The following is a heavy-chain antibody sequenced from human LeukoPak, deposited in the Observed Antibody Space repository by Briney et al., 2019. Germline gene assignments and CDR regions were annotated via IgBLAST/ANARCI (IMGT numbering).Heavy chain of an antibody. V-gene: IGHV1-2*02. CDR1: GYSFTGYY. J-gene: IGHJ6*02. Sequence: GASVKVSCKTSGYSFTGYYMHWVRQAPGQGLEWMGWINPNTGVTNYAQKFQGRVTMTRDTSITTAYMDLSSLRSDDTAVYYCARDGIRDLHSGMDVWGQGTTVTVSS. CDR3: ARDGIRDLHSGMDV. D-gene: IGHD1-26*01. CDR2: INPNTGVT.